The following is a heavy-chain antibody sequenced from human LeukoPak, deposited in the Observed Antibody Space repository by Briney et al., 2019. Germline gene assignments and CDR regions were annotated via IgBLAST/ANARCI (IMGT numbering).Heavy chain of an antibody. V-gene: IGHV3-43D*03. J-gene: IGHJ5*02. CDR3: AKDGYCSGGNCYSWLDH. D-gene: IGHD2-15*01. CDR1: GFSFNDYV. CDR2: ISWDGGST. Sequence: GGSLRLSCAASGFSFNDYVMHWVRQPPGKGLEWVSLISWDGGSTYYADSVKGRFTISRDNSKNSLYLQMSSLRAEDTALYYCAKDGYCSGGNCYSWLDHWGQGTLVTVSS.